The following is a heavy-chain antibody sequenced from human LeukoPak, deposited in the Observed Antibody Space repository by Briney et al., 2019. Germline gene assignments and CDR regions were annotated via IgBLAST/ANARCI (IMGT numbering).Heavy chain of an antibody. V-gene: IGHV3-74*01. Sequence: GGSLRLSCAASGFTFSSYSMNWVRQAPGKGLVWVSRINSDGSSTSYADSVKGRFTISRDNAKNTLYLQINSLRAEDTAVYYCARDARGYSGYDGDYWGQGTLVTVSS. J-gene: IGHJ4*02. CDR3: ARDARGYSGYDGDY. D-gene: IGHD5-12*01. CDR1: GFTFSSYS. CDR2: INSDGSST.